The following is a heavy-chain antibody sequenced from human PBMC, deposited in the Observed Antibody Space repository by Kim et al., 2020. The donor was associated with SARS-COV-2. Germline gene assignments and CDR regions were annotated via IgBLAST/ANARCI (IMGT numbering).Heavy chain of an antibody. D-gene: IGHD2-2*01. CDR2: IYYSGST. CDR3: ARQECSSTSCYPSYYYYYYMDV. J-gene: IGHJ6*03. CDR1: GGSISSSSYY. Sequence: SETLSLTCTVSGGSISSSSYYWGWIRQPPGKGLEWIGSIYYSGSTYYNPSLKSRVTISVDTSKNQFSLKLSSVTAADTAVYYCARQECSSTSCYPSYYYYYYMDVWGKGTTVTVSS. V-gene: IGHV4-39*01.